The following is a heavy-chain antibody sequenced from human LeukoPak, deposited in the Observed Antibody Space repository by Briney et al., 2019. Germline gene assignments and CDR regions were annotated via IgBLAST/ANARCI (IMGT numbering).Heavy chain of an antibody. J-gene: IGHJ3*02. D-gene: IGHD1-26*01. Sequence: GGTLRLSCAASGFTFSSYVMHWVRQAPGKGLEWVAFIRHDGTNRYYADSVKGRFTISRDNSKNTLYLQMNGLRAEDTAVYYCAKSTIVGATADAFDIWGQGTMVTVSS. CDR2: IRHDGTNR. V-gene: IGHV3-30*02. CDR3: AKSTIVGATADAFDI. CDR1: GFTFSSYV.